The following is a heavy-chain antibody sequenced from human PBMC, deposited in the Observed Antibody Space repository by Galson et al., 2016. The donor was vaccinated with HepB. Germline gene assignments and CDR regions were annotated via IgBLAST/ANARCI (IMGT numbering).Heavy chain of an antibody. Sequence: SLRLSCAASGFTFETSFETYAIHWVRQAPGKGLEWVAVISYDGDTKYHADSVKGRFTISGDNSKNTLYLQMHRLRFEDTAVYYCASDPRQWQRGYNYGFEYWGQGTLVSVSS. CDR2: ISYDGDTK. CDR3: ASDPRQWQRGYNYGFEY. CDR1: GFTFETSFETYA. J-gene: IGHJ4*02. V-gene: IGHV3-30*03. D-gene: IGHD5-18*01.